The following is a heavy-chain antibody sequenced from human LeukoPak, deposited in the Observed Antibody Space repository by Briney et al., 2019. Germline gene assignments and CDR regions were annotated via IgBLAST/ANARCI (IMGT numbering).Heavy chain of an antibody. V-gene: IGHV4-59*01. J-gene: IGHJ4*02. Sequence: SETLSLTCTVSGGSISTYYWNWIRQPPGKGREWIGVIYYSGSTSYNPSLKSRVTISVDTSTNQFSLKLSSVTAADTAVYYCARVPYYHDSSGYYYAYFDYWGQGTLVTVSS. CDR2: IYYSGST. CDR3: ARVPYYHDSSGYYYAYFDY. CDR1: GGSISTYY. D-gene: IGHD3-22*01.